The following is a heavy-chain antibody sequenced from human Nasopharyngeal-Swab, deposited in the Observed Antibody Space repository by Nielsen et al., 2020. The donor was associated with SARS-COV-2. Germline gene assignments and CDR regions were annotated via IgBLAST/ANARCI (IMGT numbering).Heavy chain of an antibody. V-gene: IGHV3-48*01. CDR2: INSSSSTT. Sequence: GESLKISCAASGFTFSSYSMNWVRQAPGKGLEWVSYINSSSSTTYYADSVKGRFTISRDNAKNSLYLQMNSLRAEDTAVYYCARDKPAAIRRYYYYMDVWGKGTTVTVSS. J-gene: IGHJ6*03. CDR1: GFTFSSYS. D-gene: IGHD2-2*02. CDR3: ARDKPAAIRRYYYYMDV.